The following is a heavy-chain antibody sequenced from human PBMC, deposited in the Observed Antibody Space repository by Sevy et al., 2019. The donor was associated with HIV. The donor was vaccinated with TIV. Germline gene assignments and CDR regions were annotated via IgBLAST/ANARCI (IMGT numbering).Heavy chain of an antibody. CDR2: ISSAGTYI. CDR1: GLTFISFSSSS. CDR3: AKDPLISLGADLFDY. J-gene: IGHJ4*02. Sequence: GGSLRLSCAASGLTFISFSSSSMNWVRQAPGKGLEWVSSISSAGTYIYYADSMKGRFTISRDNAKNTLYLQMNSLRTEDTAVYYCAKDPLISLGADLFDYWGQGTLVTVSS. D-gene: IGHD7-27*01. V-gene: IGHV3-21*01.